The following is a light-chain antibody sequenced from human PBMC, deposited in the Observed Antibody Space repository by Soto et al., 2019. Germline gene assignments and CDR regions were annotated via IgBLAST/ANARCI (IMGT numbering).Light chain of an antibody. J-gene: IGKJ1*01. CDR3: HAYSKWAQWT. Sequence: ETVMTLSPPTLSVSPGERATLSCRASQSVGSKLAWYQQKPGQPPTLLMYGASTRATGIPARFRGSGSGTEFALTIGRLRSEDFAVYDGHAYSKWAQWTVVQRTKVDIQ. CDR2: GAS. CDR1: QSVGSK. V-gene: IGKV3-15*01.